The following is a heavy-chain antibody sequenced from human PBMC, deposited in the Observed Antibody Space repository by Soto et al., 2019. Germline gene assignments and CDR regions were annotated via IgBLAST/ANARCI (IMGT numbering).Heavy chain of an antibody. J-gene: IGHJ6*02. V-gene: IGHV1-18*01. CDR1: GYTFTSYG. CDR2: ISAYNGNT. Sequence: ASVKVSCTASGYTFTSYGISWVRQAPGQGLEWMGWISAYNGNTNYAQKLQGRVTMTTDTSTSTAYMELSSLRSEDTAVYYCARPSRNSSGYYPPDYYGMDVWGQGTTVTVS. D-gene: IGHD3-22*01. CDR3: ARPSRNSSGYYPPDYYGMDV.